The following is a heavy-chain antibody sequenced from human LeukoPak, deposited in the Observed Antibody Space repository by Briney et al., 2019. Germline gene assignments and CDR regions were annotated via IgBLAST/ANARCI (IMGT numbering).Heavy chain of an antibody. D-gene: IGHD6-25*01. CDR3: AKSGSRETVDY. CDR2: IRGSDSRT. CDR1: GFTFSSDA. Sequence: GGSLRLSCAASGFTFSSDAMSWVRQTPGKGLECVSTIRGSDSRTYYADSVKGRFIISRDNSSNTLYLQMNSLRAGDTAVYYCAKSGSRETVDYWGQGTLVTVSS. V-gene: IGHV3-23*01. J-gene: IGHJ4*02.